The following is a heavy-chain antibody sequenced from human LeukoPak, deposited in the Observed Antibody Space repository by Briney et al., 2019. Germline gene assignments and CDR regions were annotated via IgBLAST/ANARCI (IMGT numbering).Heavy chain of an antibody. J-gene: IGHJ3*02. V-gene: IGHV3-23*01. D-gene: IGHD2-15*01. Sequence: SGGSLRLSCAASGFTFSSYAMSWVRQAPGKGLEWVSAISGSGGSTYYADSVKGRFTISRDNSKNTLYLQMNSLRAEDTAVYYCAKEFQGYCSGGSCPGDAFDIWGQGTMVTVSS. CDR1: GFTFSSYA. CDR2: ISGSGGST. CDR3: AKEFQGYCSGGSCPGDAFDI.